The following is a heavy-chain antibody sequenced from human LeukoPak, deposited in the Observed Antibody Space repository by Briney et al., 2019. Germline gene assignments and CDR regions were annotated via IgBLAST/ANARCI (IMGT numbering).Heavy chain of an antibody. D-gene: IGHD3-10*01. CDR3: AREIYYGSGSPRLDY. J-gene: IGHJ4*02. V-gene: IGHV3-48*01. Sequence: GGSLRLSCAASGFTFSSYSMHWVRQAPGKGLEWVSYISISTSSIYYADSVTGRFTISRDNAKNSLFLQMNSLRAEDTAVYYCAREIYYGSGSPRLDYWGQGTLVTVSS. CDR2: ISISTSSI. CDR1: GFTFSSYS.